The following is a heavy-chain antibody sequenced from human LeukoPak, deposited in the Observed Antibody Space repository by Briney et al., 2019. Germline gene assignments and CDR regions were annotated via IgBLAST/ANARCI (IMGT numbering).Heavy chain of an antibody. CDR3: ARDPSGSSATMDV. CDR2: IYYSGST. CDR1: GGSISSGDYY. V-gene: IGHV4-30-4*08. D-gene: IGHD1-26*01. J-gene: IGHJ6*04. Sequence: SETLSLTCTVSGGSISSGDYYWSWIRQPPGKGLEWIGYIYYSGSTYYNPSLKSRVTISVDTSKNQFSLKLSSGTAADTAVYYCARDPSGSSATMDVWGKGTTVTVSS.